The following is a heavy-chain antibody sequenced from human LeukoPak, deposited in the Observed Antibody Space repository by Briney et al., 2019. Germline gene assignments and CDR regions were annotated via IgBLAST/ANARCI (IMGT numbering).Heavy chain of an antibody. Sequence: SETLSLTCAVYGGSFSGYHWSWIRQPPGKGLEWIGQINHSGSTNYNPSLKSRVTISVDTSKNQFSLQLNSVTPEDTAVYYCARDGYSSSWYYFDYWGQGTLVTVSS. CDR2: INHSGST. V-gene: IGHV4-34*01. CDR3: ARDGYSSSWYYFDY. CDR1: GGSFSGYH. D-gene: IGHD6-13*01. J-gene: IGHJ4*02.